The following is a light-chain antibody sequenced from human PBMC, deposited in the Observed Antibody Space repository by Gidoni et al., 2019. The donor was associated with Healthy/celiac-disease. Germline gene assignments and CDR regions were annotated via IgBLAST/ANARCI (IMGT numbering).Light chain of an antibody. CDR3: QQYGSSPLYT. CDR2: GAS. V-gene: IGKV3-20*01. J-gene: IGKJ2*01. Sequence: ELLLTQSPGTLSLSPGERATMSCRASQSVSSSYLAWYQQKPGHAPRLLIYGASSRATGIPDRFSGSGSGTDFTLTISILEPEDFAVYYCQQYGSSPLYTFGQXTKLEIK. CDR1: QSVSSSY.